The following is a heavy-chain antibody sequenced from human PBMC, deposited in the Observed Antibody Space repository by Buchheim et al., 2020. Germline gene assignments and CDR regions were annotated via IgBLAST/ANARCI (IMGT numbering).Heavy chain of an antibody. CDR2: ISSSSSPT. CDR1: GFTFSSYS. D-gene: IGHD6-6*01. J-gene: IGHJ4*02. CDR3: AKGGSAARNLDY. Sequence: EVQLVESGGGLVQPGGSLRLSCAASGFTFSSYSMNWVRQAPGKGLEWVSYISSSSSPTYYADSVKGRFTISRDNSKNTLYLQMNSLRAEDTAVYYCAKGGSAARNLDYWGQGTL. V-gene: IGHV3-48*01.